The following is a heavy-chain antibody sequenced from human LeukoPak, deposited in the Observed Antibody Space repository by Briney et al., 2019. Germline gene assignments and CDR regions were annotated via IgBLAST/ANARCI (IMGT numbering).Heavy chain of an antibody. Sequence: PSETLSLTCAVYGGSFSGYYWSWIRQPPGKGLEWIGEINHSESTNYNPSLKSRVTISVDTSKNQSSLKLSSVTAADTAVYYCASTTVVTRSVLRPAQTKNFDYWGQGTLVTVSS. CDR1: GGSFSGYY. CDR2: INHSEST. CDR3: ASTTVVTRSVLRPAQTKNFDY. J-gene: IGHJ4*02. V-gene: IGHV4-34*01. D-gene: IGHD4-23*01.